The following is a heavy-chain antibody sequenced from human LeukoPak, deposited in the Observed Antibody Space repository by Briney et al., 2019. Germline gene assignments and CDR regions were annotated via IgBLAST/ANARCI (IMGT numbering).Heavy chain of an antibody. CDR3: AKDRAFIVAYAFDI. J-gene: IGHJ3*02. CDR1: GFTFSSYG. D-gene: IGHD5-12*01. V-gene: IGHV3-30*18. Sequence: GGSLRLSCAASGFTFSSYGTHWVRQAPGKGLEWVAVISYDGTNKYYADSVKGRFTISRDNSKNTLYLQMNSLRAEDRAVYYCAKDRAFIVAYAFDIWGQGTMVTVSS. CDR2: ISYDGTNK.